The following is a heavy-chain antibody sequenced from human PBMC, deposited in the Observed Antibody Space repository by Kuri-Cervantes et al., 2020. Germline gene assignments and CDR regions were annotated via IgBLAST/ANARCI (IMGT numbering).Heavy chain of an antibody. V-gene: IGHV1-18*01. J-gene: IGHJ4*02. CDR1: GDTFTSYG. CDR2: ISAYNGDT. Sequence: ASVKVSRKATGDTFTSYGISGVRQAPGQGLEWMGWISAYNGDTNYAQMLQGRVTLTTDTSTRSAYMELRSRRSDDTAVYYCARDLNNYGPVWGYLGQGTLVTVSS. D-gene: IGHD3-16*01. CDR3: ARDLNNYGPVWGY.